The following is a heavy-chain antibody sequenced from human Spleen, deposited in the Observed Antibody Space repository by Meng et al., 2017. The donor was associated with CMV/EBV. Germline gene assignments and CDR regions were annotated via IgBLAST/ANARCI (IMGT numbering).Heavy chain of an antibody. J-gene: IGHJ2*01. V-gene: IGHV4-59*01. CDR3: ARYTSMAGWYFDL. CDR1: GACISRCY. Sequence: TWSCSGACISRCYWSLSRQPPGKALGWVCFIYYSGSTTYNPSLEGRVTIAVDTSQPPFSLTLLSLTAADTAVFYCARYTSMAGWYFDLWGRGTLVTVSS. D-gene: IGHD6-6*01. CDR2: IYYSGST.